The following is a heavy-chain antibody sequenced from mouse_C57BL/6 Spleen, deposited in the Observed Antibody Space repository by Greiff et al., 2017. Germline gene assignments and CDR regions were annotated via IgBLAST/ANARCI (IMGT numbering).Heavy chain of an antibody. CDR3: ARRNSPVGYGSSFYAMDY. CDR2: IYPRDGST. J-gene: IGHJ4*01. Sequence: QVHVKQSGPELVKPGASVKLSCKASGYTFTSYDINWVKQRPGQGLEWIGWIYPRDGSTKYNEKFKGKATLTVDTSSSTAYMELHSLTSEDSAVYFCARRNSPVGYGSSFYAMDYWGQGTSVTVSS. CDR1: GYTFTSYD. V-gene: IGHV1-85*01. D-gene: IGHD1-1*01.